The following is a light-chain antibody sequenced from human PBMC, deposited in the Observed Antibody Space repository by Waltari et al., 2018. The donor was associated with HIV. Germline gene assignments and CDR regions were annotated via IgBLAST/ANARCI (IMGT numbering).Light chain of an antibody. J-gene: IGLJ3*02. Sequence: QSVLTQPPSVSAAPGQKVTISCSGSSSNIWNNYVSWYQQLPGTAPKFLIYENNNRHSGIPDRCAGYEAGKSATRGSTGRQTGDEADYYCGTWDSRLSAWVFGGGTKLTV. CDR2: ENN. CDR1: SSNIWNNY. V-gene: IGLV1-51*01. CDR3: GTWDSRLSAWV.